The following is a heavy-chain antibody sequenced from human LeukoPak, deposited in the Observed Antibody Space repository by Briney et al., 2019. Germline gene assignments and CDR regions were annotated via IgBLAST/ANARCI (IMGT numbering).Heavy chain of an antibody. CDR2: ISFDGSNK. CDR3: AKEGVPGFDY. D-gene: IGHD2-8*01. Sequence: PGRSLRLSCAASGFTFSSYGMHWVRQAPGKGLEWVAVISFDGSNKYYTDSVKGRFTISRDNSKNTLYLQMNSLRAEDTAIYYCAKEGVPGFDYWGQGTLVTVSS. CDR1: GFTFSSYG. J-gene: IGHJ4*02. V-gene: IGHV3-30*18.